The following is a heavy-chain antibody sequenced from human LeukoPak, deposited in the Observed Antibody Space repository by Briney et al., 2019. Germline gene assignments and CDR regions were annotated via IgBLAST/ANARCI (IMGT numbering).Heavy chain of an antibody. J-gene: IGHJ4*02. D-gene: IGHD3-22*01. CDR3: AGTTYYYDSSGYFDY. V-gene: IGHV1-69*01. CDR2: IIPIFGTA. Sequence: SVKVSCKASGGTFSSYAISWVRQAPGQGLEWMGGIIPIFGTANYAQKFQGRVTITADESTSTAYMELSSLRSEDTAVYYCAGTTYYYDSSGYFDYWGQGTLVTVSS. CDR1: GGTFSSYA.